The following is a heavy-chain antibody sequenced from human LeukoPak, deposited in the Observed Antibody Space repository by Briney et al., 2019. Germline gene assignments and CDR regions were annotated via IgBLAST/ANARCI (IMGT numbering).Heavy chain of an antibody. Sequence: SETLSLTCAVSGGSISSGGYSWSWIRQPPGKGLEWIGYIYHSGSTYYNPSLKSRVTISVDRSKNQFSLKLSSVTAADTAVYYCAGTKWIRYEGEFDYWGQGTLVTVSS. CDR1: GGSISSGGYS. J-gene: IGHJ4*02. V-gene: IGHV4-30-2*01. CDR2: IYHSGST. D-gene: IGHD5-12*01. CDR3: AGTKWIRYEGEFDY.